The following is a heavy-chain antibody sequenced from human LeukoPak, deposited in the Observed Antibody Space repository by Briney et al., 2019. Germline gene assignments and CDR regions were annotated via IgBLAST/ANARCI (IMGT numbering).Heavy chain of an antibody. Sequence: RRSLRLSCAASGFTFSSYGMHWVRQAPGKGLEWVAVIWYDGSNKYYADSVKGRFTIATDNSKNTLYLQMNSLRAEDTAVYYCARDGGSPRSTMLNRIESHFDYWGQGTLVTVSS. D-gene: IGHD2/OR15-2a*01. V-gene: IGHV3-33*01. CDR2: IWYDGSNK. CDR3: ARDGGSPRSTMLNRIESHFDY. J-gene: IGHJ4*02. CDR1: GFTFSSYG.